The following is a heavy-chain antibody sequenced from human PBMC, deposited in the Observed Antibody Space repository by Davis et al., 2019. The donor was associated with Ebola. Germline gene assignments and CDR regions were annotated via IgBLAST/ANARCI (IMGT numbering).Heavy chain of an antibody. D-gene: IGHD2-15*01. CDR1: GYTFTSYG. CDR2: ISAYNGNT. V-gene: IGHV1-18*01. Sequence: ASVKVSCKASGYTFTSYGISWVRQAPGQGLEWMGWISAYNGNTNYAQKLQGRVTMTTDTSTSTAYMELRSLRSDDTAVYYCARDSLKYCSGGSCYYYGMDVWGQGTTVTVSS. J-gene: IGHJ6*02. CDR3: ARDSLKYCSGGSCYYYGMDV.